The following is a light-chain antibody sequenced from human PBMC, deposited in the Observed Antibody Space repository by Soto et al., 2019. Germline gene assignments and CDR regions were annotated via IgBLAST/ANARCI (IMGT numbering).Light chain of an antibody. J-gene: IGKJ1*01. V-gene: IGKV1-6*01. Sequence: AIPMTQSPSSLSASVGDRVTITCRASQGIRNDLGWYQQKPGKAPKFLIYGASSLQSGVPSRFSGSGSGTDFTLTINSLQPEDFATYYCQQYGSSPVTFGQGTKVEIK. CDR2: GAS. CDR1: QGIRND. CDR3: QQYGSSPVT.